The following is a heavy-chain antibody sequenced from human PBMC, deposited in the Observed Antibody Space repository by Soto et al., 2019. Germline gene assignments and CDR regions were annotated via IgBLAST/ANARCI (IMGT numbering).Heavy chain of an antibody. J-gene: IGHJ1*01. CDR1: GFAVSSNY. Sequence: GGSLRLSCAASGFAVSSNYMSWVRQAPGKGLEWVSVIYSGGSTYYADSVKGRFTISRDNSKNTLYLQMNSLRAEDTAVYYCAISIITMVRGVIPPVAEYFQHWGQGTLVTVSS. CDR2: IYSGGST. V-gene: IGHV3-53*01. CDR3: AISIITMVRGVIPPVAEYFQH. D-gene: IGHD3-10*01.